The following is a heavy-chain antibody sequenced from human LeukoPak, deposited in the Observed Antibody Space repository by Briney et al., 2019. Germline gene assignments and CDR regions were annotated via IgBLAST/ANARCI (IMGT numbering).Heavy chain of an antibody. CDR1: GGTFSSYA. Sequence: GASVKVSCKASGGTFSSYAISWVRQAPGQGLEWMGGIIPIFGTANYAQKFQGRVTITTDESSSTAYMELSSLRSEDTAVYYCARGGGVVPAADTIRFDYWGQGTLVTVSS. D-gene: IGHD2-2*01. CDR2: IIPIFGTA. J-gene: IGHJ4*02. V-gene: IGHV1-69*05. CDR3: ARGGGVVPAADTIRFDY.